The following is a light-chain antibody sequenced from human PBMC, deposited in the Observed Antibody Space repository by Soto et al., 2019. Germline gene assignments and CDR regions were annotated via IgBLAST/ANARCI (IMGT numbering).Light chain of an antibody. Sequence: DIQMTQSPSTLSASVGDRVTITCRASQSISSWLAWYQQKPGKAPKLLIYKASSLESGVPSRFSGSGSGTEFPLTISILQPDDFATYYCQQYNSSPWTFGQGTKVEIK. V-gene: IGKV1-5*03. J-gene: IGKJ1*01. CDR2: KAS. CDR3: QQYNSSPWT. CDR1: QSISSW.